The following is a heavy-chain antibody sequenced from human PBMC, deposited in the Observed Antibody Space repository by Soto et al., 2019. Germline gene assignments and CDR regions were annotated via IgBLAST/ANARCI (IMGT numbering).Heavy chain of an antibody. J-gene: IGHJ3*01. CDR1: GYTFSNFD. CDR3: ARALAVRDTFDL. V-gene: IGHV1-8*02. Sequence: QEQLVQSGAEVRKPGASVKVSCKASGYTFSNFDINWVRQATGQGLEWVGWMNPDSGDTDYSPRFQGRVSMTRDISIGTAYMDLSSLGSEDTAVYYCARALAVRDTFDLWGQGTMVSVSS. CDR2: MNPDSGDT. D-gene: IGHD6-19*01.